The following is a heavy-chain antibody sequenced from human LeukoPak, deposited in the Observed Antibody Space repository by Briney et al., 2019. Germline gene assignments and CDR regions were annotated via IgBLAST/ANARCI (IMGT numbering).Heavy chain of an antibody. CDR1: GFTVNTNY. V-gene: IGHV3-48*03. CDR3: TKETPQMDV. Sequence: GGSLSLSHAASGFTVNTNYMNWVRQAPGQGLEWVAYISSTGNTVHYAGSVKGRFTISRDNAKNSLYLQMNRLRAEDTAVYYCTKETPQMDVWGKGTTVAVSS. CDR2: ISSTGNTV. J-gene: IGHJ6*04. D-gene: IGHD2-15*01.